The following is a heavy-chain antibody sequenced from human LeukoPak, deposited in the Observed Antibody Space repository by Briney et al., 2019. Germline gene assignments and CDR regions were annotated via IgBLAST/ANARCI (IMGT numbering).Heavy chain of an antibody. V-gene: IGHV3-30*02. Sequence: GSXRLSCIGSTFTFSDYGMHWVRQAPGKGLEWVAFIRYDGTKTYYADSAKGRFTISRDNAKNSLYLQMNSLRAEDTAVYYCARDPDEGSMNTWGQGTMVTVSS. CDR3: ARDPDEGSMNT. D-gene: IGHD2/OR15-2a*01. CDR1: TFTFSDYG. CDR2: IRYDGTKT. J-gene: IGHJ3*02.